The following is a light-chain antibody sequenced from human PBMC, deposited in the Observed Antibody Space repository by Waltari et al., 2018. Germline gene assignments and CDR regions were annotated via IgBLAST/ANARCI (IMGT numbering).Light chain of an antibody. V-gene: IGLV3-21*04. Sequence: SYVVTQPPSVSVAPGETATITCGGDNIGTYSVHWYQQKAGQAPVLFIFYGRDRPSGIPDRFSGSNSGNTATLTISRVEAGDEARYYCHVWHPHVDPGVFGTGTEVTVL. CDR1: NIGTYS. CDR2: YGR. J-gene: IGLJ1*01. CDR3: HVWHPHVDPGV.